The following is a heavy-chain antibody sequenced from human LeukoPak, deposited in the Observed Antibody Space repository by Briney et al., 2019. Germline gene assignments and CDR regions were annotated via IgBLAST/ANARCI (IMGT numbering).Heavy chain of an antibody. V-gene: IGHV4-30-4*01. D-gene: IGHD2-21*02. CDR1: GGSISSGNCY. CDR2: IYYSGTT. CDR3: ARVSRVTPGVDY. J-gene: IGHJ4*02. Sequence: PSETLSLTCTVSGGSISSGNCYWSWTRQPPGKGLEWIGYIYYSGTTYYNPSLKSRVTISVDTSKNQFSLKLSSVTAADTAVYYCARVSRVTPGVDYWGQGTLVTVSS.